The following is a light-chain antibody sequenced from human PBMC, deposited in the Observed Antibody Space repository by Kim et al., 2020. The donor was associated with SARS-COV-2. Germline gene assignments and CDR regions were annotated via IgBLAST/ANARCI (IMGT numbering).Light chain of an antibody. J-gene: IGKJ2*01. CDR3: LQYCLSPYT. CDR2: LAS. V-gene: IGKV4-1*01. Sequence: RATINCRSSQTIFSTSNNKNKLAWFQHKSGQPPKLLIYLASTRESGVPDRFSGSGSGTDFTLTISSLQAEDVAVYYCLQYCLSPYTFGQGTKLEI. CDR1: QTIFSTSNNKNK.